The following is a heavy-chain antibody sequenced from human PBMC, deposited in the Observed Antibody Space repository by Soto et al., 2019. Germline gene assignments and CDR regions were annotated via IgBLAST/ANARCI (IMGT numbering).Heavy chain of an antibody. Sequence: EVQLVESGGGLVQPGGSLRLSCAASGFTFSNNWMHWVRQAPGRGLVWVPRINSGGSRTTYADAVKGRFTISRDNAKNTLYLQMNSLRAEDTAVYYCARGPNYYDSGFCDYWGQGTLVTVSS. CDR1: GFTFSNNW. CDR3: ARGPNYYDSGFCDY. V-gene: IGHV3-74*01. D-gene: IGHD3-22*01. CDR2: INSGGSRT. J-gene: IGHJ4*02.